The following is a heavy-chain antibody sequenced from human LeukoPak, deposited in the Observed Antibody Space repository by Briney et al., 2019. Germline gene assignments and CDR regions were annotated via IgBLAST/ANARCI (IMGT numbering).Heavy chain of an antibody. V-gene: IGHV3-7*01. CDR2: INPDGSQT. CDR3: ARDLGYGALDP. D-gene: IGHD4-17*01. CDR1: GFGFRIHI. Sequence: GGSLRPSCTPPGFGFRIHIMSGIRRAPGKGLEWVALINPDGSQTNYVDSVKGRFTISRDNAENSLYLQMNSLRAEDTAVYYCARDLGYGALDPWGQGTLVTVSS. J-gene: IGHJ5*02.